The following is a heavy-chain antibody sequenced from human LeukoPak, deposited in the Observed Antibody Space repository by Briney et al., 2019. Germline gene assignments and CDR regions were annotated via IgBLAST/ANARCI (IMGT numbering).Heavy chain of an antibody. CDR2: ISRSSTTI. CDR1: GFTFSSYC. CDR3: AKLRSDAFDI. Sequence: GGSLRLSCAASGFTFSSYCMNWVRQLPGKGLEWVSYISRSSTTIYYADSVKGRFTISSDNSKNTLYLQMNSLRAEDMAVYYCAKLRSDAFDIWGQGTMVTVSS. V-gene: IGHV3-48*01. D-gene: IGHD3-16*01. J-gene: IGHJ3*02.